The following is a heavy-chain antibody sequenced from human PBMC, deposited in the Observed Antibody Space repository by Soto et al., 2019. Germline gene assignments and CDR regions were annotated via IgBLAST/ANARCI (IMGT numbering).Heavy chain of an antibody. Sequence: GGSLRLSCAASGFTFSSYGMHWVRQAPGKGLEWVAVIWYDGSNKYYADSVKGRFTISRDNSKNTLYLQMNSLRAEDTAVYYCARGGVYDYIWGSYRYIFDYWGQGTLVTVSS. CDR2: IWYDGSNK. J-gene: IGHJ4*02. CDR3: ARGGVYDYIWGSYRYIFDY. CDR1: GFTFSSYG. V-gene: IGHV3-33*01. D-gene: IGHD3-16*02.